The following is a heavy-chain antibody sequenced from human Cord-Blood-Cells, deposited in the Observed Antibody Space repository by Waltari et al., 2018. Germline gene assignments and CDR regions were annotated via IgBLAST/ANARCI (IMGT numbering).Heavy chain of an antibody. CDR3: ARDPTAMVRGVIAYYYGMDV. Sequence: QVQLVQSGAEVKKPGASVKVSCKASGYTFTGYYMHWVRQAPGQGLEWMGWINPNSGDTNYAQKFQGRVTMTRDTSISTAYMELSRLRSDDTAVYYCARDPTAMVRGVIAYYYGMDVWGQGTTVTVSS. CDR2: INPNSGDT. CDR1: GYTFTGYY. D-gene: IGHD3-10*01. V-gene: IGHV1-2*02. J-gene: IGHJ6*02.